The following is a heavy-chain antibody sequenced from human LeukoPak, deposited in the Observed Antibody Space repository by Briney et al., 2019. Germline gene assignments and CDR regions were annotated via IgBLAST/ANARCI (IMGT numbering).Heavy chain of an antibody. CDR3: ARGGRSVSCYEYGCPPFDP. V-gene: IGHV4-39*01. CDR2: MYRSGNT. Sequence: SETLSLTCTVSGVSISSISYYWGWLRQPPGKGLEWIASMYRSGNTYYNPSCKSLVTISVNTSTNQLSLKLNSVTAADTAVYDCARGGRSVSCYEYGCPPFDPWSQGALVIVSS. D-gene: IGHD2-2*01. J-gene: IGHJ5*02. CDR1: GVSISSISYY.